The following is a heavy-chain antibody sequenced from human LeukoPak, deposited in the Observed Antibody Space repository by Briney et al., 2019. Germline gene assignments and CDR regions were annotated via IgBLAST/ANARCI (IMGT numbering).Heavy chain of an antibody. Sequence: PSETLSLTCAVYGGSFSGYYWSWIRQPPGKGLEWIGEINHSGSTNYNPSLKSRVTISVDTSKNQFSLKLSSVTAADTAVYYCATSIYADYFDYWGQGTLVTVSS. CDR3: ATSIYADYFDY. V-gene: IGHV4-34*01. CDR1: GGSFSGYY. CDR2: INHSGST. J-gene: IGHJ4*02. D-gene: IGHD2/OR15-2a*01.